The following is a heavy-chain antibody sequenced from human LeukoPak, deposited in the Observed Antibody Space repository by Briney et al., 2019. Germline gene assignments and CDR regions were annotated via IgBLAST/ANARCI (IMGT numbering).Heavy chain of an antibody. J-gene: IGHJ4*02. D-gene: IGHD3-3*01. CDR2: IGGSGTYS. Sequence: GGSLRLSCAASGFTFSSYSMNWVRQAPGKGLEWVSGIGGSGTYSYYSDSVKGRFTISRDNSKNTLYLQMTRLRPEDTALYYCAKYAVGETFFGDYWGQGTLVTVSS. CDR1: GFTFSSYS. V-gene: IGHV3-23*01. CDR3: AKYAVGETFFGDY.